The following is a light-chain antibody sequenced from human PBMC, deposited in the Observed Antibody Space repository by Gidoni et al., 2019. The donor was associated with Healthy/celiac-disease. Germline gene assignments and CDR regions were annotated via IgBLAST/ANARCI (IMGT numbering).Light chain of an antibody. V-gene: IGLV1-40*01. CDR2: GNS. Sequence: GQRVTISCTGSSSNIGAGYDVHWYQQLPGTAPKLLIYGNSNRPSGVPDRFSGSKSGTSASLAITGLQAEDEADYYCQSYDSSLSGHVVFGGGTKLTVL. J-gene: IGLJ2*01. CDR1: SSNIGAGYD. CDR3: QSYDSSLSGHVV.